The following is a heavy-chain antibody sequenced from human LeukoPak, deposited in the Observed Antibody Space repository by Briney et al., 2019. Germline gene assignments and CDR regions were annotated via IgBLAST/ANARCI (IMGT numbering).Heavy chain of an antibody. J-gene: IGHJ4*02. CDR2: ISYSGST. Sequence: SETLSLTCTVSGGSISGYFWSWIRQSPGKGLEWIAYISYSGSTKYSPSLKSRVTVSVDTSKNQFSLKLSSVTAADTAVYYCARHSGPQQQVVKAYDYWDQGTLVTVSS. CDR3: ARHSGPQQQVVKAYDY. CDR1: GGSISGYF. V-gene: IGHV4-59*08. D-gene: IGHD6-13*01.